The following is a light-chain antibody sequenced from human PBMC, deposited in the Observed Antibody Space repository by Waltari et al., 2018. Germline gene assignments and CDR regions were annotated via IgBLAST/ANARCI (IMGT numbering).Light chain of an antibody. CDR1: TSDVGNYDL. CDR2: EVI. Sequence: QSALTQPASVSGTPGQSITISCPGTTSDVGNYDLVSWYQQHPGKAPKLLICEVITRPSGVSSRFSGSKSGNTASLTISGLQAEDEADYYCCSYAGRGTYVFGSGTKVTV. V-gene: IGLV2-23*02. CDR3: CSYAGRGTYV. J-gene: IGLJ1*01.